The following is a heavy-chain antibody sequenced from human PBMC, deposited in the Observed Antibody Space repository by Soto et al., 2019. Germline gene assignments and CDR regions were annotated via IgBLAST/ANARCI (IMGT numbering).Heavy chain of an antibody. Sequence: PSQTLSLTCAISGDSVSSNGAAWNWIRQSPSRSLEWLGRTYYRSKWYNDYAVSVKSRININPDTSKSQFSLQLNSVTPEDTAVYYCARDKHDYFNRGIGFDTWGQGILVTVSS. V-gene: IGHV6-1*01. CDR2: TYYRSKWYN. CDR1: GDSVSSNGAA. D-gene: IGHD4-17*01. J-gene: IGHJ5*02. CDR3: ARDKHDYFNRGIGFDT.